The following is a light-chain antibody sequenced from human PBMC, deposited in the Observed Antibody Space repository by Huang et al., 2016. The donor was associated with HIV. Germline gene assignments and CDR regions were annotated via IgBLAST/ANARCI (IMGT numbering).Light chain of an antibody. CDR2: GAS. CDR1: QSVSSN. V-gene: IGKV3-15*01. CDR3: QQYNNWPPLT. Sequence: ETVMTQSPASLSVSPGERATLSCRASQSVSSNLAWYQQKPGQAPRLLIYGASTRATDVPARVSGSGSGTEFTLTISSLQSEDSAFYYCQQYNNWPPLTFGGGTKVEI. J-gene: IGKJ4*01.